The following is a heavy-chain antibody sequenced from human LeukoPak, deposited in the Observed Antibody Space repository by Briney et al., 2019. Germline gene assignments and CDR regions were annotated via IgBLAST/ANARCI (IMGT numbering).Heavy chain of an antibody. CDR2: ISYDGSNK. V-gene: IGHV3-30-3*01. CDR1: GFTFSSYA. D-gene: IGHD6-19*01. CDR3: AGDRPPYSSGWVEYFQH. J-gene: IGHJ1*01. Sequence: GGSLRLSCAASGFTFSSYAMHWVRQAPGKGLEWVAVISYDGSNKYYADSVKGRFTISRDNSKNTLYLQMNSLRAEDTAVYYCAGDRPPYSSGWVEYFQHWGQGTLVTVSS.